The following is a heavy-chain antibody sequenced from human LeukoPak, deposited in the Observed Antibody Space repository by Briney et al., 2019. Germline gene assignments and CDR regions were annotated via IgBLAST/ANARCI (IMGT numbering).Heavy chain of an antibody. CDR1: GFTFSDYY. Sequence: PGGSLRLSCAASGFTFSDYYMSWIRQAPGKGLEWVSYISSSGSTIYYADSVKGRFTISRDNAKNSLYLQMSSLRAEDTAMYYCARMSSTYHYYYYMDVWGKGTTVTVSS. CDR2: ISSSGSTI. D-gene: IGHD2-21*01. V-gene: IGHV3-11*01. CDR3: ARMSSTYHYYYYMDV. J-gene: IGHJ6*03.